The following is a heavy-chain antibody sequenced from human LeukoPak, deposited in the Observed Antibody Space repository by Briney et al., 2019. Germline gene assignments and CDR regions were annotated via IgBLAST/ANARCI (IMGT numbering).Heavy chain of an antibody. D-gene: IGHD2-15*01. J-gene: IGHJ5*02. Sequence: GGSLRLSCAASGFTFSSYAMSWVRQAPGKGLEWVSAISGSGGSTYYADSVKGRFTISRDNSKNTLYLQMNSLRPDDTAVYYCAKDYCSGGSCYSPWFDPWGQGTLVTVSS. CDR2: ISGSGGST. CDR3: AKDYCSGGSCYSPWFDP. V-gene: IGHV3-23*01. CDR1: GFTFSSYA.